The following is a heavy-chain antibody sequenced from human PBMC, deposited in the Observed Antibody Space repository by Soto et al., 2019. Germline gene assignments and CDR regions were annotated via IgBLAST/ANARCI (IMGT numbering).Heavy chain of an antibody. CDR2: TYYRSRFFS. CDR1: GDSVSSYSAA. V-gene: IGHV6-1*01. D-gene: IGHD3-10*01. J-gene: IGHJ5*02. Sequence: SQTLSLTCAISGDSVSSYSAAWNWIRQSPSGGLEWLGRTYYRSRFFSDYAESVKSRIIINPDTSKNQFSLQLKSVTPEDTAVYYCVRDRYSSSGWFDPWGQGAPVTVSS. CDR3: VRDRYSSSGWFDP.